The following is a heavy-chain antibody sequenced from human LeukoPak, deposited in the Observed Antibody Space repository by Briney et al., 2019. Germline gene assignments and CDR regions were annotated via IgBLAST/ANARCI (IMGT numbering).Heavy chain of an antibody. V-gene: IGHV3-53*01. CDR1: GFTVSSNY. Sequence: GGSLRLSCAASGFTVSSNYMSWVRQAPGKGLEWVSVIYSGGSTYYADSVKGRFTISRDNSKDTLYLQMNSLRAEDTAVYYCASHSSGWYDYWGQGTLVTVSS. CDR2: IYSGGST. J-gene: IGHJ4*02. D-gene: IGHD6-19*01. CDR3: ASHSSGWYDY.